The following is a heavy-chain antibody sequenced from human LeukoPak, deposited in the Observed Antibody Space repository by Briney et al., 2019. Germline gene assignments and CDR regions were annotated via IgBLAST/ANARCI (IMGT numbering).Heavy chain of an antibody. CDR2: INHSGST. D-gene: IGHD6-13*01. Sequence: SETLSLTCAVYGGSFSGYYWSWIRQPPGKGLEWIGEINHSGSTNYNQSLKSRVTISVDTSKNQFSLKLSSVTAADTAVYYCARDPLYSSSWPYNWFDPWGQGTLVTVSS. CDR3: ARDPLYSSSWPYNWFDP. V-gene: IGHV4-34*01. CDR1: GGSFSGYY. J-gene: IGHJ5*02.